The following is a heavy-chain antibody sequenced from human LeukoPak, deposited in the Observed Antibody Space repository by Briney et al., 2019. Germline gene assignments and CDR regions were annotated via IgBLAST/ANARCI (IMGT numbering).Heavy chain of an antibody. CDR1: RRSIKMGYY. D-gene: IGHD2-21*02. CDR3: AREYCGADCRAPGD. V-gene: IGHV4-38-2*02. CDR2: LSHSGSP. J-gene: IGHJ4*02. Sequence: PSETLSLTCAASRRSIKMGYYWRWMRQPPGKGLEWIGSLSHSGSPYYNASLKSRVTISIDTSKSQFSLELKSVTAADTAMYYWAREYCGADCRAPGDWGQGTLVTVSS.